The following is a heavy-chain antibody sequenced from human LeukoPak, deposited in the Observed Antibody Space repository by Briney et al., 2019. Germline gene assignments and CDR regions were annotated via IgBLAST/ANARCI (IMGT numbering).Heavy chain of an antibody. CDR3: ARGRYYYDSSGSMDV. CDR2: IYYSGST. CDR1: GGSISSYY. Sequence: RSSETLSLTCTVSGGSISSYYWSWIRQPPGKGLEWIGYIYYSGSTNYSPSLKSRVTISVDTSKNQFSLKLSSVTAADTAVYYCARGRYYYDSSGSMDVWGQGTTVTVSS. D-gene: IGHD3-22*01. J-gene: IGHJ6*02. V-gene: IGHV4-59*01.